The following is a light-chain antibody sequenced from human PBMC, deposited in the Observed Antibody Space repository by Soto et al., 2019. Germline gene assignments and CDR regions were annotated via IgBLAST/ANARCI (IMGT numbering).Light chain of an antibody. Sequence: QSALTQPASVSGSPGQSITISCTGTSSDVGGYNYVSWYQKHPGKAPKLRIYDVSNRPSGVSNRFSGSKSGHTASLTISGLQAEDEADYYCTSYSSSSTLLFGGGTKLTVL. CDR1: SSDVGGYNY. V-gene: IGLV2-14*01. J-gene: IGLJ2*01. CDR3: TSYSSSSTLL. CDR2: DVS.